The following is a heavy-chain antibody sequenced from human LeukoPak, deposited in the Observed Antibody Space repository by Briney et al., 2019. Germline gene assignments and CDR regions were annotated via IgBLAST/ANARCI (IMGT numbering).Heavy chain of an antibody. V-gene: IGHV1-3*01. Sequence: ASVKVSCKASGYTFTSYAMHWVRQAPGQRLEWMGWINAGNGNTKYSQKFQGRVTITRDTSASTVYMELRSLRSDDTAVYYCARDQSYYYYYYMDVWGKGTTVTVSS. CDR3: ARDQSYYYYYYMDV. CDR1: GYTFTSYA. CDR2: INAGNGNT. J-gene: IGHJ6*03.